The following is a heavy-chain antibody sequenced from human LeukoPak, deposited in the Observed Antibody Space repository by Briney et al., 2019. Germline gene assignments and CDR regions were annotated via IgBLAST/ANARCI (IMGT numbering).Heavy chain of an antibody. CDR2: IYHSGST. CDR1: GGSISSGGYS. D-gene: IGHD6-13*01. V-gene: IGHV4-30-2*01. Sequence: SQTLSLTCAVSGGSISSGGYSWSWIRQPPGKGLEWIGYIYHSGSTYYNPSLKSRVTISVDRSKNQFSLKLSPVTAADTAVYYCARAVYGYSSSWYSRYFDYWGQGTLVTVSS. CDR3: ARAVYGYSSSWYSRYFDY. J-gene: IGHJ4*02.